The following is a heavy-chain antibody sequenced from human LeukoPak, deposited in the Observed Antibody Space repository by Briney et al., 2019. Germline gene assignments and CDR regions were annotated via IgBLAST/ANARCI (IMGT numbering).Heavy chain of an antibody. J-gene: IGHJ4*02. V-gene: IGHV4-34*01. CDR1: GTSFSSYY. D-gene: IGHD4-17*01. CDR2: VNHSGYT. Sequence: PSETLSLTCAVSGTSFSSYYWSWIRQPPGKGLEWIGEVNHSGYTNDNPSLKSRVTISVDTSKNQFSLRLRSVTAADTGVYFCARMTTRHDFWGQGTLVTVSS. CDR3: ARMTTRHDF.